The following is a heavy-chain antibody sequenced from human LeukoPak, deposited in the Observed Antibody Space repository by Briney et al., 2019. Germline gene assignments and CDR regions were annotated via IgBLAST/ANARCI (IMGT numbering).Heavy chain of an antibody. CDR1: GGSFSGYY. CDR2: INHSGNT. CDR3: ARGLLDSY. J-gene: IGHJ4*02. V-gene: IGHV4-34*01. D-gene: IGHD3-16*01. Sequence: SETLSLTCAVYGGSFSGYYWTWIRQPPGKGLEWRGEINHSGNTNYNPSLKSRVTISVDTSKNQFSLNLSSVTAADTAVYYCARGLLDSYWGQGTLVTVSS.